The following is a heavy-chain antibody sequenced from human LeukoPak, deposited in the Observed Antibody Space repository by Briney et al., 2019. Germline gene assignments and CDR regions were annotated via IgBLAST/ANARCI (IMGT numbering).Heavy chain of an antibody. V-gene: IGHV1-18*01. CDR1: GHTFPSYG. D-gene: IGHD2-15*01. CDR3: ARVQQYCSGGSCYPGSWFDP. J-gene: IGHJ5*02. CDR2: ISAYNGNT. Sequence: GASVKVSCKASGHTFPSYGISWVRQAPGQGLEWMGWISAYNGNTNSAQKLQGRVTMTTDTSTSTAYMEVRSLRSDDTAVYYCARVQQYCSGGSCYPGSWFDPWGQGTLVTVSS.